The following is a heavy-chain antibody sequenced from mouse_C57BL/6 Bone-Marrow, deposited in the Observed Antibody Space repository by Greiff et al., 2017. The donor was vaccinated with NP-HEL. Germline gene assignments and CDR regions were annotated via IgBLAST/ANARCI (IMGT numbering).Heavy chain of an antibody. Sequence: DVKLVESGGGLVKPGGSLKLSCAASGFTFSSYAMSWVRQTPEKRLEWVATISDGGSYTYYPDNVKGRFTISRDNAKNNLYLQMRHLKSEDTAMYYCARDRGSAFAYWGQGTLVTVSA. CDR1: GFTFSSYA. D-gene: IGHD1-1*02. CDR3: ARDRGSAFAY. V-gene: IGHV5-4*01. J-gene: IGHJ3*01. CDR2: ISDGGSYT.